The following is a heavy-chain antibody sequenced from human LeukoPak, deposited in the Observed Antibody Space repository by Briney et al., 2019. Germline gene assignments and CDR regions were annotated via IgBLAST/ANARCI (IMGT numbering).Heavy chain of an antibody. J-gene: IGHJ4*02. CDR3: AREGSAADDFDY. CDR1: GFTFSTYS. CDR2: ISTSSGTM. D-gene: IGHD2-2*01. V-gene: IGHV3-48*04. Sequence: PGGSLRLSCAASGFTFSTYSMNWVRQAPGKGLEWVSYISTSSGTMYYADSVEGRFTISRDNAQNSLYLQMNSLTAEDTAVYYCAREGSAADDFDYWGQGTLVTVSS.